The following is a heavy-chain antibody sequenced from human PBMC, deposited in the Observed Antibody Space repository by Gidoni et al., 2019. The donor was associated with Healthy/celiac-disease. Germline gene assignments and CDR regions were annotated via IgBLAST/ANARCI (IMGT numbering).Heavy chain of an antibody. J-gene: IGHJ3*02. CDR2: IYYSGST. CDR1: GGSISSSSYY. V-gene: IGHV4-39*01. Sequence: QLQLQESGPGLVKPSETLSLTCTVSGGSISSSSYYWGWIRQPPGKGLEWIGSIYYSGSTYYNPSLKSRVTISVDTSKNQFSLKLSSVTAADTAVYYCARRGGDIVLMVYTSGGAFDIWGQGTMVTVSS. CDR3: ARRGGDIVLMVYTSGGAFDI. D-gene: IGHD2-8*01.